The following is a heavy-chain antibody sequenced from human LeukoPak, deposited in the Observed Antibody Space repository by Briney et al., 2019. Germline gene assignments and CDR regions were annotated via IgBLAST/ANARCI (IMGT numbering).Heavy chain of an antibody. Sequence: PMASVKVSCKASGYTFVNYRFSWVRQAPGQGLEWMGWINTYTGNTNYSQNFQGRVTMTTDASTNTAYMELRSLRSDDTAVYYLARDFLFGGKSHDPKGIDSWGQGTLVTVSS. V-gene: IGHV1-18*01. CDR1: GYTFVNYR. CDR2: INTYTGNT. CDR3: ARDFLFGGKSHDPKGIDS. D-gene: IGHD4-23*01. J-gene: IGHJ4*02.